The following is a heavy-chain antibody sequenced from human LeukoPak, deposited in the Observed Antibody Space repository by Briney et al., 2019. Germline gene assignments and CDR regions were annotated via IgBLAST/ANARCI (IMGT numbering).Heavy chain of an antibody. V-gene: IGHV4-39*01. D-gene: IGHD4-23*01. J-gene: IGHJ3*02. CDR2: IYYSGST. CDR1: GGSISSSSYY. Sequence: QVQLQESGPGLVKPSQTLSLTCTVSGGSISSSSYYWGWIRQPPGKGLEWIGSIYYSGSTYYNPSLKSRVTISVDTSKNQFSLKLSSVTAADTAVCYCARGMTTVVTFDAFDIWGQGTMVTVSS. CDR3: ARGMTTVVTFDAFDI.